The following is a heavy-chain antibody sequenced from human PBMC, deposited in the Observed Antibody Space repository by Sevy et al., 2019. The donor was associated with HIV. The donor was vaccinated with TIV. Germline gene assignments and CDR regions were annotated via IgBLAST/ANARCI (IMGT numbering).Heavy chain of an antibody. CDR2: ISGYNGNT. CDR3: VRDESFSLIVVDPDY. V-gene: IGHV1-18*01. D-gene: IGHD3-22*01. CDR1: GYTFSNYG. J-gene: IGHJ4*02. Sequence: ASVKVSWQASGYTFSNYGVTWVRQAPGQGLEWMGGISGYNGNTKYAQKFQDRVIMTTDTATSTAYMELRSLRSDDTAVYYCVRDESFSLIVVDPDYWGQGTLVTVSS.